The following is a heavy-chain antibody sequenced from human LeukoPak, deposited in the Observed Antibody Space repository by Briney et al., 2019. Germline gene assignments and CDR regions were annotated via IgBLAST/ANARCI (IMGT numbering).Heavy chain of an antibody. J-gene: IGHJ5*02. Sequence: PSQTLSLTCTVSGGSISSGGYYWSWIRQHPGKGLEWIGYIYYSGSTYYNPSLKSRVTISVDTSKNQFSLKLSSVTAADTAVYYCARVGEVVTSSSWFNRFDPWGQGTLVTVSS. CDR3: ARVGEVVTSSSWFNRFDP. D-gene: IGHD6-13*01. V-gene: IGHV4-31*03. CDR2: IYYSGST. CDR1: GGSISSGGYY.